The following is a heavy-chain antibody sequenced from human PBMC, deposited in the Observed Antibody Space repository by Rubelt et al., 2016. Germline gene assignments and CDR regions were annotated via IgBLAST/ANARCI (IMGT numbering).Heavy chain of an antibody. D-gene: IGHD3-3*01. CDR3: ARDGRFLEWLSKGYYYYYGMDV. Sequence: GSIYYSGSTNCNPSLKSRVTISVDTSKNQFSLKLSSVTAADTAVYYCARDGRFLEWLSKGYYYYYGMDVWGQGTTVTVSS. V-gene: IGHV4-39*07. CDR2: IYYSGST. J-gene: IGHJ6*02.